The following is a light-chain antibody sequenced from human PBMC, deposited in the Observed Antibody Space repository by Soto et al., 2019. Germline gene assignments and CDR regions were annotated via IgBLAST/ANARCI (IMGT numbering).Light chain of an antibody. CDR1: QAINSW. J-gene: IGKJ2*01. Sequence: DIQMTQSPSSVSASVGDRVTITCRASQAINSWLAWYQQKPGKAPKLLIFDVSTLQSGVPSRFSGSGSGTDFTLTINSLQPEDFATYFCQQAYSFPYTFGPGTKLEI. V-gene: IGKV1-12*02. CDR2: DVS. CDR3: QQAYSFPYT.